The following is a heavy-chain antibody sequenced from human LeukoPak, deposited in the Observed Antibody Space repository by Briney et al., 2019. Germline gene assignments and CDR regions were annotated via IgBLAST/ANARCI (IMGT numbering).Heavy chain of an antibody. Sequence: SETLSLTCAVYGGSFSGYYWSWIRQPPGKGLEWIGEINHSGSTNYNPSLKSRVTISADTSKNQFSLKLSSVTAADTAVYYCARLQIRRPFDYWGQGALVTVSS. J-gene: IGHJ4*02. V-gene: IGHV4-34*01. CDR3: ARLQIRRPFDY. CDR1: GGSFSGYY. CDR2: INHSGST.